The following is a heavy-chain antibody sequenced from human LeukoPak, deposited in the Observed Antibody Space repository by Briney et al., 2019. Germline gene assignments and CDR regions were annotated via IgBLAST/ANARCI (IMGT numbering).Heavy chain of an antibody. V-gene: IGHV3-23*01. CDR2: ISDNGGKT. J-gene: IGHJ4*02. CDR1: GFTFSTYN. D-gene: IGHD6-19*01. CDR3: AKDLAGSGWDFDY. Sequence: GGSLRLSCAASGFTFSTYNMNWVRQAPGKGPEWVASISDNGGKTDYDYADSVKGRFTISRDNSKNTLYLQMNSLRAEDTALYYCAKDLAGSGWDFDYWGQGTRVTVSS.